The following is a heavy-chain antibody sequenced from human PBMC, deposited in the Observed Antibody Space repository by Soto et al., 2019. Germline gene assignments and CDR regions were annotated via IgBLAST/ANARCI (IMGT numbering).Heavy chain of an antibody. D-gene: IGHD2-15*01. V-gene: IGHV1-8*01. Sequence: QVQLVQSGAEVKKPGASVKVSCKASGYTFTSYDINWVRQATGQGLEWMGWMNPNSGNTGYAQKFQGRVTMTRNTSISTAYMELSSLRSEDTAVYYCARGLHSGSVVVAATPRVDYYYYMDVWGKGTTVTVSS. CDR2: MNPNSGNT. CDR3: ARGLHSGSVVVAATPRVDYYYYMDV. CDR1: GYTFTSYD. J-gene: IGHJ6*03.